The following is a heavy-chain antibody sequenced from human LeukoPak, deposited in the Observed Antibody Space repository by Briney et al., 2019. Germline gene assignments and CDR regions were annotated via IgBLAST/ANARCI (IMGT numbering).Heavy chain of an antibody. CDR3: ARSGRGYSGYVQVDY. CDR1: GGSISSSSYY. CDR2: IYYSGST. Sequence: SETLSLTCTVSGGSISSSSYYWGWIRQPPGKGLEWIGSIYYSGSTYYNPSLKSRVTISVDTSKNQFSLKLSSVTAADTAVYYCARSGRGYSGYVQVDYWGQGTLVTVSS. V-gene: IGHV4-39*07. D-gene: IGHD5-12*01. J-gene: IGHJ4*02.